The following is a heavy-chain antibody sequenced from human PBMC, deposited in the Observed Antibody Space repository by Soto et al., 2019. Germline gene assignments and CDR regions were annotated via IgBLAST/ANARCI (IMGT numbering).Heavy chain of an antibody. V-gene: IGHV4-34*01. Sequence: TLSLTCAVYGGSFSGYFWSWIRQPPGKGLEWIGEINHSGSTNYNPSLKSRVTISVDTSKNQFSLKLSSVTAADTAVYYCATYCSSTSCHLNAFDIWGQGTMVTVSS. CDR1: GGSFSGYF. D-gene: IGHD2-2*01. J-gene: IGHJ3*02. CDR2: INHSGST. CDR3: ATYCSSTSCHLNAFDI.